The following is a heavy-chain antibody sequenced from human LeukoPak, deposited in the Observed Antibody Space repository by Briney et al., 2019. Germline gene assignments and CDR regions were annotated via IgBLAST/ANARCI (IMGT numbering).Heavy chain of an antibody. V-gene: IGHV1-46*01. D-gene: IGHD4-17*01. CDR2: INPSGGST. Sequence: GASVKVSCKASGYTFTSYCMHWVRQAPGQGLEWMGIINPSGGSTSYAQKFQGRVTMTRDMSTSTVYMELSSLRSEDTAVYYCARHPYGDYYYFDYWGQGTLVTVSS. CDR1: GYTFTSYC. CDR3: ARHPYGDYYYFDY. J-gene: IGHJ4*02.